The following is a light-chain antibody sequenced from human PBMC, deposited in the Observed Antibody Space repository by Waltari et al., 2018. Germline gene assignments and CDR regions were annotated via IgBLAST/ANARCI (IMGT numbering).Light chain of an antibody. J-gene: IGKJ1*01. CDR1: QSVGRY. CDR3: QHYVSLPVT. CDR2: DAS. Sequence: EIVLTQSPGTLSLSPGERATLSCRASQSVGRYLAWYQQKPGQAPRLLIYDASSRATGIPARFSGGGSGTDFSLTISRLEPEDFAAYHCQHYVSLPVTFGQGTKVEIK. V-gene: IGKV3-20*01.